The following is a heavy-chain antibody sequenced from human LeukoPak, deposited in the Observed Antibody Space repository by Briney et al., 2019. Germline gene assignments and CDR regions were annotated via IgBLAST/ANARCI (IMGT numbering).Heavy chain of an antibody. Sequence: PGGSLRLSCAVSGFPFNSYAMSWVRQAPGKALVWLSAIRGRGGSTYYADSVKGRLTISRDNSKNTLYLQMNGLRAEDTAVCYCANAIAVAGPNFDYWGQGTLVTVSS. CDR1: GFPFNSYA. J-gene: IGHJ4*02. V-gene: IGHV3-23*01. CDR2: IRGRGGST. CDR3: ANAIAVAGPNFDY. D-gene: IGHD6-19*01.